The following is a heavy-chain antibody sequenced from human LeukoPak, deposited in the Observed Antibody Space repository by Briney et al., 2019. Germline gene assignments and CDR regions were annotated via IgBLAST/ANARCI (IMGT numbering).Heavy chain of an antibody. CDR1: GFSFSGYS. Sequence: PGGTLRLSCAASGFSFSGYSMNWVRQSPGKGLEWVSFITSGDNYIYYADSVKGRFTISRDNAKSSLYLQMYSLRAEDAAVYYCARAAFDWLFYFDYWGQGALVTVSS. CDR3: ARAAFDWLFYFDY. D-gene: IGHD3-9*01. J-gene: IGHJ4*02. CDR2: ITSGDNYI. V-gene: IGHV3-21*06.